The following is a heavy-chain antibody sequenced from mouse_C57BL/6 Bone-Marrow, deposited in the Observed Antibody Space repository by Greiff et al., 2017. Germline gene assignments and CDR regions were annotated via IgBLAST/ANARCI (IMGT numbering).Heavy chain of an antibody. D-gene: IGHD3-3*01. J-gene: IGHJ4*01. V-gene: IGHV1-22*01. CDR1: GYTFTDYN. CDR2: INPNNGGT. Sequence: VQLKQSGPELVKPGASVPMSCKASGYTFTDYNMPWVKQSHGPSLEWIGYINPNNGGTSYNQQFNGKATLTVYQSSSTAYMELSRLSYVDSAVSDCERGRDSTDPYYAMDYWGQGTSVTVSS. CDR3: ERGRDSTDPYYAMDY.